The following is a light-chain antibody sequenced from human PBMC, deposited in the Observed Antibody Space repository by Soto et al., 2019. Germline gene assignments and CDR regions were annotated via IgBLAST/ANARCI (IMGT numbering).Light chain of an antibody. J-gene: IGKJ1*01. CDR1: QSFNNW. CDR2: KAS. Sequence: DIQMTQSPSTLSASVGDRATITCRASQSFNNWLAWYQQKPGKAPKLLIYKASNLESGVPSRFSGSGSGTEVTLTISGLQPDDFGTYYCQQYNSWTFGQGTKVEIK. CDR3: QQYNSWT. V-gene: IGKV1-5*03.